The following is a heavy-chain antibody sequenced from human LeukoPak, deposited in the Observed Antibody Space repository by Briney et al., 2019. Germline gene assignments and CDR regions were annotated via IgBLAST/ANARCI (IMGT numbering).Heavy chain of an antibody. Sequence: GGSLRLSCAASGFTFDDYAMHWVRQAPGKGLEWVSGISWNSGSIGYADSVKGRFTISRDNAKNSLYLQMNSLRAEDTAVYYCVRCSGGSCYQPYYYYGMDVWGQGTTVTVSS. CDR2: ISWNSGSI. J-gene: IGHJ6*02. CDR1: GFTFDDYA. V-gene: IGHV3-9*01. D-gene: IGHD2-15*01. CDR3: VRCSGGSCYQPYYYYGMDV.